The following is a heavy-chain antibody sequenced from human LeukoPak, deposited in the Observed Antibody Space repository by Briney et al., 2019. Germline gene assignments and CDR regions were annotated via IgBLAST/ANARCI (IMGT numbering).Heavy chain of an antibody. CDR3: AKEVPYYYDSSCPSPGPY. CDR1: GFTFSRYW. D-gene: IGHD3-22*01. Sequence: GGSLRLSCAASGFTFSRYWMSWVRQAPGKGLEWVAVISYDGSNKYYADSVKGRFTISRDNSKNRVYLQMTSLTAEDTAVYYCAKEVPYYYDSSCPSPGPYWGQGTLLTVSS. J-gene: IGHJ4*02. CDR2: ISYDGSNK. V-gene: IGHV3-30*18.